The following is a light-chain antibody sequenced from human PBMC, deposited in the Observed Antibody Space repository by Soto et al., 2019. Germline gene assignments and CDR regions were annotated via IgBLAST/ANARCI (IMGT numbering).Light chain of an antibody. J-gene: IGKJ1*01. CDR1: QRVSNTY. Sequence: EIVLAQSPGTLSLSPGERATLSCRASQRVSNTYLAWYQQKPGQAPRLLIYGVSSRATGIPDRFSGSGSGTDFTLTISRLEPEDFAVYYCQQYRTFGQGTKVDIK. V-gene: IGKV3-20*01. CDR2: GVS. CDR3: QQYRT.